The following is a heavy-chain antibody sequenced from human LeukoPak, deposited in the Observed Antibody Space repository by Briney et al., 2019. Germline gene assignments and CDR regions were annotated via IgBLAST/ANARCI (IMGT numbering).Heavy chain of an antibody. CDR1: GYTFTSYG. CDR2: ISAYNGNT. V-gene: IGHV1-18*01. CDR3: ARGEDPYYFDY. J-gene: IGHJ4*02. Sequence: GASVKVSCKASGYTFTSYGISWVRQAPGQGLEWMGWISAYNGNTNYAQKFQGRVTMTRDTSISTAYMELSRLRSDDTAVYYCARGEDPYYFDYWGQGTLVTVSS.